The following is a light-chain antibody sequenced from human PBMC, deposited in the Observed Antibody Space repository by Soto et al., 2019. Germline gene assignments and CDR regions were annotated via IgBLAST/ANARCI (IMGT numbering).Light chain of an antibody. V-gene: IGLV1-40*01. CDR1: SSNIGAGFD. CDR2: DNN. Sequence: QSVLTQPPSVSGAPGQRVTISCTGSSSNIGAGFDVHWYHQLPGTAPKLIIYDNNNRPSGVPDRFSGSKSGTSASLAITGLQAEDEADFYCQSYDISLSASVFGGGTKLTVL. CDR3: QSYDISLSASV. J-gene: IGLJ3*02.